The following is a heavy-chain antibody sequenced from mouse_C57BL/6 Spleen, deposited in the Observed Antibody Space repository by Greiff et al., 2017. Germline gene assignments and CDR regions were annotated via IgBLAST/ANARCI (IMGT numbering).Heavy chain of an antibody. CDR2: INPYNGGT. D-gene: IGHD2-5*01. CDR1: GYTFTDYY. Sequence: EVQLQQSGPVLVKPGASVKMSCKASGYTFTDYYMNWVKQSHGKSLEWIGVINPYNGGTSYNQKFKGKATLTVDKSSSTAYMELNSLTSEDSAVYYCARGDYSNSFAYWGQGTLVTVSA. V-gene: IGHV1-19*01. CDR3: ARGDYSNSFAY. J-gene: IGHJ3*01.